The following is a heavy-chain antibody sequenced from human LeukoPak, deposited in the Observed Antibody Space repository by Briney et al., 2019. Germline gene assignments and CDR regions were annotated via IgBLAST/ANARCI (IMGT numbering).Heavy chain of an antibody. J-gene: IGHJ6*03. CDR3: AREPSYYMDV. V-gene: IGHV3-21*01. CDR2: ISSSSSYI. CDR1: GFTFSSYG. Sequence: GRSLRLSCAASGFTFSSYGMHWVRQAPGKGLEWVSSISSSSSYIYYADSVKGRFTISRDNAKNSLYLQMNSLRAEDTAVYYCAREPSYYMDVWGQGTTVTVSS.